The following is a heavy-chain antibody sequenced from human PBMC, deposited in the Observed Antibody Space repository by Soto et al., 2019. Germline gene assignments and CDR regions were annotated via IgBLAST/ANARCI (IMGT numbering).Heavy chain of an antibody. J-gene: IGHJ2*01. V-gene: IGHV1-8*02. Sequence: GASVKVSCKASGYTFTSYDINWVRQAPGQGLEWMGGMNPKSGNTGYAQKFQGRVTMTRNTSISTAYMELSSLRSGDTAVYYCVRGRGVTYYYGSGSYPYWYFDLWGRGTLVTVSS. CDR1: GYTFTSYD. D-gene: IGHD3-10*01. CDR2: MNPKSGNT. CDR3: VRGRGVTYYYGSGSYPYWYFDL.